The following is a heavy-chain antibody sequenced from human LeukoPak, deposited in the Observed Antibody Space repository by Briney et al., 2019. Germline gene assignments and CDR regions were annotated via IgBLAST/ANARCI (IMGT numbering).Heavy chain of an antibody. CDR1: GLTFSSAW. V-gene: IGHV3-23*01. CDR3: VKDPDPRYCSSTSCSPI. J-gene: IGHJ3*02. CDR2: IAGGGSST. Sequence: PGGSLRLSCAASGLTFSSAWMTWVRQAPGKGLEWVSVIAGGGSSTYYADSVKGRFTISRDNSKNTLYLQMNSLRVEDTAVYYCVKDPDPRYCSSTSCSPIWGQGTMVTVSS. D-gene: IGHD2-2*01.